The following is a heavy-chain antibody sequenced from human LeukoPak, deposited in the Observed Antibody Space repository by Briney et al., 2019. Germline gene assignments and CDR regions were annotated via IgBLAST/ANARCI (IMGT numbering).Heavy chain of an antibody. CDR1: GGSISSYY. CDR3: ARDQGSYYAFDI. Sequence: SETLSLTCTVSGGSISSYYWSWIRQPPGKGLEWIGYIYYSGSTNYNPSLKSRVTISVDTSKNQFSLELSSVTAADTAVYYCARDQGSYYAFDIWGQGTMVTVSS. CDR2: IYYSGST. D-gene: IGHD1-26*01. J-gene: IGHJ3*02. V-gene: IGHV4-59*01.